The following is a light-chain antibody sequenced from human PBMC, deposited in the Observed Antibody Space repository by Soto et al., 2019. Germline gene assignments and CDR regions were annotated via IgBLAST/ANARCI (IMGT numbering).Light chain of an antibody. CDR3: SSYTSSSPYL. Sequence: QSALTQPASVSGSPGQSITISCTGTSSDVGGYNYVSWYQQHPGKAPKLMIYEVSNRPSGVSHRFSGSKSSNTASLTISGLQAEDEADYYCSSYTSSSPYLFGTGTKVTVL. CDR1: SSDVGGYNY. V-gene: IGLV2-14*01. J-gene: IGLJ1*01. CDR2: EVS.